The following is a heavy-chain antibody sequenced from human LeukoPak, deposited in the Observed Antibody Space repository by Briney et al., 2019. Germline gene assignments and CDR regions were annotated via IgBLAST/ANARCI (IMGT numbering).Heavy chain of an antibody. Sequence: GASVKVSCKASGYTFTSYDINWVRQATGQGLEWMGGMNPNSSNTGYAQKFQGRVTMARNTSISTAYMELSSLRSEDTAVYYCARGGTRFRAYPFDYWGQGTLVTVS. CDR3: ARGGTRFRAYPFDY. V-gene: IGHV1-8*01. CDR1: GYTFTSYD. J-gene: IGHJ4*02. CDR2: MNPNSSNT. D-gene: IGHD1-14*01.